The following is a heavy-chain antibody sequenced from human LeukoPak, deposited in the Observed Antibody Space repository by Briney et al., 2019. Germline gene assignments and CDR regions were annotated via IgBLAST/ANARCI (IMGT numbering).Heavy chain of an antibody. D-gene: IGHD5-24*01. CDR2: IYYSGST. J-gene: IGHJ5*02. V-gene: IGHV4-59*11. CDR1: GGSISSHY. CDR3: ARDSGYNYDNWFDP. Sequence: SETLSLTCTVSGGSISSHYWSWIRQPPGKGLEWIGYIYYSGSTNYNPSLKSRVTISVDTSKNQFSLKLSSVTAADTAVYYCARDSGYNYDNWFDPWGQGTLVTVSS.